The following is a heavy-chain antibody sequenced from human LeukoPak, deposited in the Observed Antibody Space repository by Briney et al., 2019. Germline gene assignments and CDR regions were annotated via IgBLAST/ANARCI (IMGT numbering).Heavy chain of an antibody. D-gene: IGHD1-7*01. Sequence: GGSPRLSCAASGFTFSSYWMSWVRQAPGKGLEWVANIKQDGSEKYYADSVKGRFTISRDNAKNSLYLQMNSLRAEDTAVYYCARYRYNWNLIPYYFDYWGQGTLVTVSS. CDR1: GFTFSSYW. CDR2: IKQDGSEK. CDR3: ARYRYNWNLIPYYFDY. V-gene: IGHV3-7*01. J-gene: IGHJ4*02.